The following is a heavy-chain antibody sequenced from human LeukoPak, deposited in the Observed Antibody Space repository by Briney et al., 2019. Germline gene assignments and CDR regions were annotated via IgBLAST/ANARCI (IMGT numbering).Heavy chain of an antibody. V-gene: IGHV4-34*01. J-gene: IGHJ6*03. CDR2: INDSGST. CDR1: GGSFSGYY. CDR3: ARGLSSGYYYGYYYMDV. D-gene: IGHD3-22*01. Sequence: SETLSLTCAVYGGSFSGYYWSWIRQPPGKGLEWIGAINDSGSTNYNPSLKSRVTISVDTSNNQFSLKLSSVTAADTAVYYCARGLSSGYYYGYYYMDVWGKGTTVTISS.